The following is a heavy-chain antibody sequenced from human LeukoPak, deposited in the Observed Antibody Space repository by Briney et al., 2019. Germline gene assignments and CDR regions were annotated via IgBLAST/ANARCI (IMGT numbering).Heavy chain of an antibody. Sequence: GSLRLSCAASGFTFSNYAMSWIRQPPGKGLEWIGEINHSGSTNYNPSLKSRVTISVDTSKNQFSLKLSSVTAADTAVYYCARGCGYSYGLHYYCGMDVWGQGTTVTVSS. V-gene: IGHV4-34*01. J-gene: IGHJ6*02. D-gene: IGHD5-18*01. CDR3: ARGCGYSYGLHYYCGMDV. CDR1: GFTFSNYA. CDR2: INHSGST.